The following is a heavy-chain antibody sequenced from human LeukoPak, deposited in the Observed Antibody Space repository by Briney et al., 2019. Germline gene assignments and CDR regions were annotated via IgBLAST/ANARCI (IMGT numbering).Heavy chain of an antibody. CDR3: AKATRTVVITGDAFDI. Sequence: GGSLRLSCAASGFTFSNYAMSWVRQAPGKGLEWVAGISGTGGSTHYADSVKGRFTISRDNSKNTVYLQMRNLRAEDTAVYYCAKATRTVVITGDAFDIWGQGTMVTVSS. V-gene: IGHV3-23*01. CDR1: GFTFSNYA. J-gene: IGHJ3*02. CDR2: ISGTGGST. D-gene: IGHD3-22*01.